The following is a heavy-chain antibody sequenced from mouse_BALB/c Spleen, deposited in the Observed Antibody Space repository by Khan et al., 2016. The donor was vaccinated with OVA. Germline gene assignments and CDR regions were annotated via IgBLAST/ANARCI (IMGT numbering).Heavy chain of an antibody. D-gene: IGHD1-1*01. J-gene: IGHJ2*01. V-gene: IGHV5-17*02. Sequence: EVELVESGGGLVQPGGSRKLSCVASGFTFSSFAMHWVRQAPEKGLEWVAYISGYSSTIYYTDTVKGRFTISRDNPKNTLYLQMTSLRSEDMAMYYCARSYFYGCYLDQWGQGTTLTVSS. CDR1: GFTFSSFA. CDR2: ISGYSSTI. CDR3: ARSYFYGCYLDQ.